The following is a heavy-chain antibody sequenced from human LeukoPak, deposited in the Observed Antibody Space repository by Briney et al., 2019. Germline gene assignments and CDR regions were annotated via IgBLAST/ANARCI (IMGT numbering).Heavy chain of an antibody. CDR1: GGSISSGSYY. CDR2: IYTSGST. D-gene: IGHD3-10*01. CDR3: ASSVMVRGSFDY. Sequence: SETPFLTCTVSGGSISSGSYYWSWIRQPPRKGLEWIGRIYTSGSTNYNPSLKSRVTISVDTSKNQFSLKLSSVTAADTAVYYCASSVMVRGSFDYWGQGTLVTVSS. J-gene: IGHJ4*02. V-gene: IGHV4-61*02.